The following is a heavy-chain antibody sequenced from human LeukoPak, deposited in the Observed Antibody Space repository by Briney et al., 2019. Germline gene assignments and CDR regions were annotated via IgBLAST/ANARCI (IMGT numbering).Heavy chain of an antibody. CDR1: GGSFSGYY. V-gene: IGHV4-34*01. D-gene: IGHD3-10*01. CDR3: ARGEGLLWFGELLERYYFDY. Sequence: SETLSLTCDVYGGSFSGYYWSWIRQPPEKGLEWIGEINHSGSTNYNPSLKSRVTISVDTSKNQFSLKLSSVTAADTAVYYCARGEGLLWFGELLERYYFDYWGQGTLVTVSS. J-gene: IGHJ4*02. CDR2: INHSGST.